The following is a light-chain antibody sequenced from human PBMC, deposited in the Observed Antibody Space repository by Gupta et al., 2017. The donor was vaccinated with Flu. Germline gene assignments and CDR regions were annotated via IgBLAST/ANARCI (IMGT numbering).Light chain of an antibody. CDR3: QQGDMYPPYS. CDR1: QGISTW. V-gene: IGKV1-12*01. Sequence: DIQMTQSPSSVSASVGDRFTITCRASQGISTWLAWYQQKPGKAPKLLIYAASSLQSGVPSRFSGSGSGTDFTLIISSLQPEDSATDYCQQGDMYPPYSFGQGTRLEIK. CDR2: AAS. J-gene: IGKJ2*03.